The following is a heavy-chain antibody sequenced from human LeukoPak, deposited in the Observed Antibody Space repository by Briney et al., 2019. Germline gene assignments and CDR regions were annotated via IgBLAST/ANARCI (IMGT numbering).Heavy chain of an antibody. CDR1: GFSFSSSW. D-gene: IGHD1-26*01. Sequence: PGGSLRLSCAASGFSFSSSWMHWVRQTPGKGLVWVARLQSDGTIIYADSVTGRFTISRDHAKNTLYLQMNRLRAEDTAFYYCARDGSYKFDYWGQGTLVTVSS. V-gene: IGHV3-74*01. CDR2: LQSDGTI. J-gene: IGHJ4*02. CDR3: ARDGSYKFDY.